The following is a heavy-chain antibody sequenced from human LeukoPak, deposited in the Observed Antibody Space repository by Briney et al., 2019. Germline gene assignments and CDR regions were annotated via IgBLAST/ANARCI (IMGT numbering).Heavy chain of an antibody. D-gene: IGHD6-19*01. Sequence: ASETLSLTCAVYGGSFSGYYWSWIRQPPGKGLEWIGEINHSGSTNYNPSLKSRVTISVDTSKNQFSLKLSSVTAADTAVYYCARVVSYSSGWYHYYYYYMDVWGKGTTVTVSS. CDR2: INHSGST. J-gene: IGHJ6*03. V-gene: IGHV4-34*01. CDR3: ARVVSYSSGWYHYYYYYMDV. CDR1: GGSFSGYY.